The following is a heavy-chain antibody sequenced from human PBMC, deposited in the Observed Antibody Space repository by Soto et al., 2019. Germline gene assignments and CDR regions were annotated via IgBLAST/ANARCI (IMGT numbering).Heavy chain of an antibody. J-gene: IGHJ5*02. D-gene: IGHD3-10*01. CDR1: GGTFSSYA. CDR2: IIPMYGPA. CDR3: VKVSSMVRGVFDNGFDP. Sequence: QVQLVQSGAEVKKPGSSVKVSCKASGGTFSSYAINWVRQAPGQGLEWMGGIIPMYGPAKYAQKFQGRVTITADESTSTSYMHLSSLRSEDTAVYYCVKVSSMVRGVFDNGFDPWGQRTLVTVSS. V-gene: IGHV1-69*01.